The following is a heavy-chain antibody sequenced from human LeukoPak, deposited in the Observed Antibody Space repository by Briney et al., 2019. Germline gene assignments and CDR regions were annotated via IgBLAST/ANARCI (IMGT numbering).Heavy chain of an antibody. CDR2: VSASGHYT. J-gene: IGHJ6*03. Sequence: PGGSLRLSCEASGLTFSNSAMGWVRQAPGKGLEWVSGVSASGHYTYYADSAKGRFTISRDNSKNTLFLQMNSLRAEDTALYYCVKDGSRGDYYFYFYIDVWAKGPRSPSP. D-gene: IGHD3-10*01. CDR1: GLTFSNSA. CDR3: VKDGSRGDYYFYFYIDV. V-gene: IGHV3-23*01.